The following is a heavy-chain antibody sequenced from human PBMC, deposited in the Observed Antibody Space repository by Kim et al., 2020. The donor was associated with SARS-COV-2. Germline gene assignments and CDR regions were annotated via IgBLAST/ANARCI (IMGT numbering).Heavy chain of an antibody. CDR3: ARGRWMATTPYYYGMDV. CDR2: INHSGST. Sequence: SETLSLTCAVYGGSFSGYYWSWIRQPPGKGLEWIGEINHSGSTNYNPSLKSRVTISVDTSKNQFSLKLSSVTAADTAVYYCARGRWMATTPYYYGMDVWGQGTTVTVSS. V-gene: IGHV4-34*01. CDR1: GGSFSGYY. D-gene: IGHD5-12*01. J-gene: IGHJ6*02.